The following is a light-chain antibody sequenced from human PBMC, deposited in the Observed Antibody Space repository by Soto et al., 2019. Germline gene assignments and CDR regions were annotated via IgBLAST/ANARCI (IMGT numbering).Light chain of an antibody. J-gene: IGLJ2*01. CDR3: SSYTSSSTVV. CDR2: EVS. V-gene: IGLV2-14*01. CDR1: SSDVGGYNY. Sequence: QSVLTQPASVSRSPGQSITISCTGTSSDVGGYNYVSWYQQHPGKAPKLMIYEVSNRPSGVSNRFSGSKSGNTASLTISGLQAEDEPDYYCSSYTSSSTVVFGGGTKLTVL.